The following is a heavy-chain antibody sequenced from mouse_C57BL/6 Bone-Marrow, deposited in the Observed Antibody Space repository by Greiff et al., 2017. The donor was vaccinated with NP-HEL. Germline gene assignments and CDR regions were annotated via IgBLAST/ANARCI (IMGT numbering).Heavy chain of an antibody. V-gene: IGHV7-3*01. CDR1: GFTFTDYY. D-gene: IGHD1-1*01. J-gene: IGHJ1*03. Sequence: EVKLVESGGGLVQPGGSLSLSCAASGFTFTDYYMSWVRQPPGKALEWLGFIRNKANGYTTEYSASVKGRFTISRDNYQSILYLQMNALRAEDSATYYCARYRYFYWYFDVWGTGTTVTVSS. CDR2: IRNKANGYTT. CDR3: ARYRYFYWYFDV.